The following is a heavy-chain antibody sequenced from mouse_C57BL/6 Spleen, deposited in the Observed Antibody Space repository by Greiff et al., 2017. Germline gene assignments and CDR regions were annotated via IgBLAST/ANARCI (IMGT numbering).Heavy chain of an antibody. CDR2: IYPGSGST. CDR3: ARSNTTVVATDD. V-gene: IGHV1-55*01. Sequence: QVQLQQPGAELVKPGASVKMSCKASGYTFTSYWITWVKQRPGQGLEWIGDIYPGSGSTNYNEKFKSKATLTVDTSSSTAYMQLSSLTSEDSAVYYCARSNTTVVATDDWGQGTTLTVSA. J-gene: IGHJ2*01. CDR1: GYTFTSYW. D-gene: IGHD1-1*01.